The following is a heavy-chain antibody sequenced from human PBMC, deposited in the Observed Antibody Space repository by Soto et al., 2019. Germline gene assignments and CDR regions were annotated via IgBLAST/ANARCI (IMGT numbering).Heavy chain of an antibody. CDR2: VYFSGNT. Sequence: PSETLSLTCTVSGGSISSSSYSWSWIRQHPGKGLEWTGYVYFSGNTDYNPSLKSRVTISVDTSKKQFSLRLTSVTVADTAVYYCARLGYDSSGYPSWFDPWGQGTLVTI. J-gene: IGHJ5*02. V-gene: IGHV4-31*03. CDR1: GGSISSSSYS. CDR3: ARLGYDSSGYPSWFDP. D-gene: IGHD3-22*01.